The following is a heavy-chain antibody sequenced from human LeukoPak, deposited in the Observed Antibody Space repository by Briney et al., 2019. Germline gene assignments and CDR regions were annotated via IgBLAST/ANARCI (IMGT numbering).Heavy chain of an antibody. Sequence: ASVKVSCKASGYTFTSYDINWVRQATGQGLEWMGWMNPNSGNTGYAQKFQGRVTMTRNTSISTAYMELSSLRSEDTAVYYCARGALYYDSSGYYRDAFDIWGQGTMVTVSS. J-gene: IGHJ3*02. CDR3: ARGALYYDSSGYYRDAFDI. V-gene: IGHV1-8*01. D-gene: IGHD3-22*01. CDR2: MNPNSGNT. CDR1: GYTFTSYD.